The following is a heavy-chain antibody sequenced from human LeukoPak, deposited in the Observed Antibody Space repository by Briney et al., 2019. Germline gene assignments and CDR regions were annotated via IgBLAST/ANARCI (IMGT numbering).Heavy chain of an antibody. CDR3: VRGAYSSSWLNFDY. Sequence: GGSLRLSCAASGFTFSSYAMHWVRQAPGKGLGWVALIPYDGSNKYYADSVKGRFTVSRDNSKNTLYLQMNSLRAEDTAVYYCVRGAYSSSWLNFDYWGQGTLVTVSS. J-gene: IGHJ4*02. V-gene: IGHV3-30*04. CDR1: GFTFSSYA. D-gene: IGHD6-13*01. CDR2: IPYDGSNK.